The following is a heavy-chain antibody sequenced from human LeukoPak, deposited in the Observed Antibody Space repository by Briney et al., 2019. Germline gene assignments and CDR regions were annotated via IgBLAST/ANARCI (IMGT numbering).Heavy chain of an antibody. CDR2: IYYSGST. Sequence: SETLSLTCTVSGGSISSYYWSWIRQPPGKGLEWIGYIYYSGSTNYNPSLKSRVTISVDTSKDQFSLKLTSVTAADTAVYYCAREDAQEGTNAFDIWGQGTMVTVSS. CDR1: GGSISSYY. J-gene: IGHJ3*02. CDR3: AREDAQEGTNAFDI. V-gene: IGHV4-59*01. D-gene: IGHD2-2*01.